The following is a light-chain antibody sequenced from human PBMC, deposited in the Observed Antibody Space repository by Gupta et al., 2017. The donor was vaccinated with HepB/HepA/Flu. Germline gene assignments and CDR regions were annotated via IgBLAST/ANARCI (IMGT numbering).Light chain of an antibody. CDR3: QHTYKRPWT. CDR1: QSISNY. J-gene: IGKJ1*01. Sequence: DIQLTQSPSSLSVSVGDRVTITCRASQSISNYLKWYQQKPGKAPKLLIYIASNLQSGVPSRFSGSGSGTDFTVTISSRQPEDSATYYCQHTYKRPWTFGQGTKVEI. V-gene: IGKV1-39*01. CDR2: IAS.